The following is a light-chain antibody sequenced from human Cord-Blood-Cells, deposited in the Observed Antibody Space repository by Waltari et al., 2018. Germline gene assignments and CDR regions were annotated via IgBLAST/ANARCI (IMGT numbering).Light chain of an antibody. J-gene: IGLJ1*01. CDR1: SSDVGGYNY. V-gene: IGLV2-14*01. CDR2: DVS. Sequence: QSALTQPASVSGSPGQSITISCPGTSSDVGGYNYVSWYQQHPGKAPKPMIYDVSNRPSGVSNRFSGSKSGNTASLTISGLQAEDEADYYCSSYTSSSTLGVFGTGTKVTVL. CDR3: SSYTSSSTLGV.